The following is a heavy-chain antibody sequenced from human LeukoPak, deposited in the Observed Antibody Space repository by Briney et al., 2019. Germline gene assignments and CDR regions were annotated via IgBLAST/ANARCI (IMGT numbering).Heavy chain of an antibody. D-gene: IGHD2-2*01. CDR1: GASMRSETHY. CDR2: IYYTAGA. V-gene: IGHV4-31*03. CDR3: ARGRRELKYAPDY. Sequence: PSETLSLTCNVSGASMRSETHYWSWLRQHQGKGPEWIAYIYYTAGAYYNPSLESRVSISLDASENQFSLKLSSVTAADTAVYYCARGRRELKYAPDYWGQGTLVTVSS. J-gene: IGHJ4*02.